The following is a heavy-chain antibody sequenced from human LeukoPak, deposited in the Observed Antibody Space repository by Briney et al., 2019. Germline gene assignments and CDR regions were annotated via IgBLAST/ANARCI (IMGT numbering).Heavy chain of an antibody. D-gene: IGHD3-22*01. J-gene: IGHJ4*02. V-gene: IGHV3-49*03. CDR3: TLGGDPYYYDTSGYDY. Sequence: GVLRLSCTASGFTFGDYTMSWFRQAPGKGLEWVGFIRSKGYGGTTEYAASVKGRFTISRDDSKSIAYLQMNSLKTEDTAVYYCTLGGDPYYYDTSGYDYWGQGTLVTVSS. CDR2: IRSKGYGGTT. CDR1: GFTFGDYT.